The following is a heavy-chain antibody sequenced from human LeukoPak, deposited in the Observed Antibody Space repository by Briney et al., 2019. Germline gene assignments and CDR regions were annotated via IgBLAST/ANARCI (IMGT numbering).Heavy chain of an antibody. J-gene: IGHJ4*02. Sequence: ASVKVSCKASGGTFTSYGISWVRQAPGRGLEWMGGIVPVLGTTNHAQKFQGRVTITADTSTDTAYMELSSLRSEDTAVYYCATLAKVYCSGGSCYTSPKIDYWGQGTLVTVSS. D-gene: IGHD2-15*01. CDR1: GGTFTSYG. CDR2: IVPVLGTT. CDR3: ATLAKVYCSGGSCYTSPKIDY. V-gene: IGHV1-69*10.